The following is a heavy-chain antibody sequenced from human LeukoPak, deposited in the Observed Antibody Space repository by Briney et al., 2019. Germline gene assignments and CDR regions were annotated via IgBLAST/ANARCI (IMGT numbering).Heavy chain of an antibody. Sequence: SVKVSCKASGYTFTSYDINWVRQATGQGLEWMGWMNPNSGNTGYAQKFQGRVTMTRNTYIRKAYMELSSLRSEDTAVYYCATQRGLRRQQLRLWEPRPRWFDPWGQGTLVTVSS. CDR3: ATQRGLRRQQLRLWEPRPRWFDP. CDR2: MNPNSGNT. V-gene: IGHV1-8*01. J-gene: IGHJ5*02. D-gene: IGHD6-13*01. CDR1: GYTFTSYD.